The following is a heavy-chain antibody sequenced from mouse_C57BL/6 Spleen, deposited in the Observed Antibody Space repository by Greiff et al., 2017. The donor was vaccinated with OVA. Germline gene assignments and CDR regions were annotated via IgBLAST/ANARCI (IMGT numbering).Heavy chain of an antibody. J-gene: IGHJ3*01. CDR2: INPYNGGT. CDR1: GYTFTDYY. V-gene: IGHV1-19*01. Sequence: EVQLVESGPVLVKPGASVKMSCKASGYTFTDYYMNWVKQSHGKSLEWIGVINPYNGGTSYNQKFKGKATLTVDKSSSTAYMELNSLTSEDSAVYYCARLDGYYPFAYWGQGTLVTVSA. D-gene: IGHD2-3*01. CDR3: ARLDGYYPFAY.